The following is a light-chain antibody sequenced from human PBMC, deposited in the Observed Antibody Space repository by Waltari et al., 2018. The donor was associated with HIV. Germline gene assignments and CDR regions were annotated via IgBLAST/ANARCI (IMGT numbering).Light chain of an antibody. CDR1: QTISSS. V-gene: IGKV1-5*03. Sequence: DIEMTPSPSTLPLSLGDRVTITCRASQTISSSFACYQQRPGTAPKLLIYKASSLDDAVPSRFSGSGSGTEFNLTISCLQPDDIAVYFCQQYAAFPFTFGQGTKLEI. J-gene: IGKJ2*01. CDR3: QQYAAFPFT. CDR2: KAS.